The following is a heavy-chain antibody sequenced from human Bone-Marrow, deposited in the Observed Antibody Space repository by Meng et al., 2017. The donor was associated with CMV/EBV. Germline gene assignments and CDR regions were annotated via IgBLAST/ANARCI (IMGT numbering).Heavy chain of an antibody. Sequence: CAASGFTFTSYAMNWVRQAPGKGMEWVAIISNDGRNKYYADSVRGRFTISRDNSKNTLYLQMNSLRAEDTAVYYCAKDLTGSGTHFDYWGQGTLVTVSS. CDR3: AKDLTGSGTHFDY. CDR2: ISNDGRNK. D-gene: IGHD3-10*01. CDR1: GFTFTSYA. V-gene: IGHV3-30*04. J-gene: IGHJ4*02.